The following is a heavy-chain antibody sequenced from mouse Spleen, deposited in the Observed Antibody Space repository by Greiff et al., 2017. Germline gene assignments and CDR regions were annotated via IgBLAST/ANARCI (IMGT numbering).Heavy chain of an antibody. Sequence: VMLVESGPGLVQPSQSLSITCTVSGFSLTSYGVHWVRQSPGKGLEWLGVIWSGGSTDYNAAFISRLSISKDNSKSQVFFKMNSLQANDTAIYYCARKGGNYVYYYAMDYWGQGTSVTVSS. CDR1: GFSLTSYG. CDR3: ARKGGNYVYYYAMDY. J-gene: IGHJ4*01. V-gene: IGHV2-2*02. CDR2: IWSGGST. D-gene: IGHD2-1*01.